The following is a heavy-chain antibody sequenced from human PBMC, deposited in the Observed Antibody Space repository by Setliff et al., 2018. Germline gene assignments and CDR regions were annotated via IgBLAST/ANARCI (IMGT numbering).Heavy chain of an antibody. V-gene: IGHV3-48*01. J-gene: IGHJ4*02. CDR2: ITGSSSII. CDR1: GFTFSTYS. Sequence: GSLRLSCAASGFTFSTYSMNWVRQAPGKGLEWVSYITGSSSIIYYADSVKGRFTISRDNAKNSLYLRMNSLRAEDTAVYYCARVSGWEWDYWGQGTLVTVSS. CDR3: ARVSGWEWDY. D-gene: IGHD6-19*01.